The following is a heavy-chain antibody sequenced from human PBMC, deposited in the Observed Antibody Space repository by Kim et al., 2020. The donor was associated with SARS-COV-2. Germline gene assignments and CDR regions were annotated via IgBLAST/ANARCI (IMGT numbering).Heavy chain of an antibody. V-gene: IGHV4-39*07. CDR1: GGSISSSSYY. CDR3: ARDIIAAAAPDY. CDR2: IYYSGST. Sequence: SETLSLTCTVSGGSISSSSYYWGWIRQPPGKGLEWIGSIYYSGSTYYNPSLKSRVTISVDTSKNQFSLKLSSVTAADTAVYYCARDIIAAAAPDYWGQGTLVTVSS. J-gene: IGHJ4*02. D-gene: IGHD6-13*01.